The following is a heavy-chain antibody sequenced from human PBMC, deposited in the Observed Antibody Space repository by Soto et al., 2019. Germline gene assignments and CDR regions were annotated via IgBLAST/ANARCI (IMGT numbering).Heavy chain of an antibody. Sequence: GGSLRLSCAASGFTFSSYGMHWVRQAPGKGLEWVAVISYDGSNKYYADSVKGRFTISRDNSKNTLYLQMNSLRAEDTAVYYCAKDYYGSGSYYIGVFDYWGQGTLVTVSS. CDR3: AKDYYGSGSYYIGVFDY. CDR2: ISYDGSNK. D-gene: IGHD3-10*01. J-gene: IGHJ4*02. V-gene: IGHV3-30*18. CDR1: GFTFSSYG.